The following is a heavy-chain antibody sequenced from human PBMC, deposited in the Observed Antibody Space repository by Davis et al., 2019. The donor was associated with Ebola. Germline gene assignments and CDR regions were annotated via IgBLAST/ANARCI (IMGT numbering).Heavy chain of an antibody. CDR3: ARTSIVGTTTTASDI. D-gene: IGHD1-26*01. V-gene: IGHV1-18*01. CDR2: ISAYNGNT. J-gene: IGHJ3*02. CDR1: GYSFKNYA. Sequence: AASVTVSCKASGYSFKNYAISWVRQAPGQGLEWMGWISAYNGNTNYAQKVQGRVTMTTDTSTGTAYLDLRSLRSDDTAVYFCARTSIVGTTTTASDIWGQGTKVTVSS.